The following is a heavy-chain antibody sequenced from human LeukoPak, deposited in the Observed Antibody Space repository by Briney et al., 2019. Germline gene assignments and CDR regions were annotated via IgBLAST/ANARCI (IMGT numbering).Heavy chain of an antibody. Sequence: PGGSLRLSCAASGFTFSSYAMSWVRQAPGKGLEWVSAISGSGGSTYYADSVKGRFTISRDNSKNTLYLQMNCLRAEDTAVYYCAKAPPNYYDSSGYYSPIDAFDTWGQGTMVTVSS. CDR2: ISGSGGST. D-gene: IGHD3-22*01. J-gene: IGHJ3*02. V-gene: IGHV3-23*01. CDR3: AKAPPNYYDSSGYYSPIDAFDT. CDR1: GFTFSSYA.